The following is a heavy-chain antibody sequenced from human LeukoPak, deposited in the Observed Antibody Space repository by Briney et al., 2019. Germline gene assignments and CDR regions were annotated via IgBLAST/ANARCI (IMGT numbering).Heavy chain of an antibody. CDR1: GCTFSSYS. CDR3: ATNWAYYYYYMDV. Sequence: PGGSLRLSCAASGCTFSSYSMNWVRQAPGKGLEWVSSISSSSSYIYYADSVKGRFTISRDNAKNSLYLQMNSLRAEDTAVYYCATNWAYYYYYMDVWGKGTTVTVSS. J-gene: IGHJ6*03. CDR2: ISSSSSYI. V-gene: IGHV3-21*01. D-gene: IGHD3-16*01.